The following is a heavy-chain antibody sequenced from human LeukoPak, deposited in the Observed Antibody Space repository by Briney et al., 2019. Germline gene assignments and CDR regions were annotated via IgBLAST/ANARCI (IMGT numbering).Heavy chain of an antibody. D-gene: IGHD3-3*01. CDR3: ARGHKYDFDY. V-gene: IGHV4-59*12. CDR1: GGSISSYY. J-gene: IGHJ4*02. Sequence: TSETLSLTCTVSGGSISSYYWSWIRQPPGKGLEWIGYIYHNGNTNYNPSLKSRVTMSVDTSKNQFSLKLSSVTAADTAVYYCARGHKYDFDYWGQGTLVTVSS. CDR2: IYHNGNT.